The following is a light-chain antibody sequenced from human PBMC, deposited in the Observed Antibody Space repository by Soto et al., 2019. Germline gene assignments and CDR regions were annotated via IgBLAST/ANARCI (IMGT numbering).Light chain of an antibody. CDR2: DAS. Sequence: IVLAQSPATLSLSPGERATLSCRASQSVVNYLAWYQQKPGQTPRLLIYDASNRATGIPARFSGSGSGTDFTLTISSLEPEDFAVYYCQQRSIWPLTFGGGTKVEIK. CDR3: QQRSIWPLT. V-gene: IGKV3-11*01. J-gene: IGKJ4*01. CDR1: QSVVNY.